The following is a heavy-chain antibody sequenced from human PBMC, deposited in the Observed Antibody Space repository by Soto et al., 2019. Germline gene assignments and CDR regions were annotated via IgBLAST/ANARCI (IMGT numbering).Heavy chain of an antibody. CDR2: ISGSGGST. CDR3: AKGRYDFWSPYYFDS. V-gene: IGHV3-23*01. Sequence: GGSLRLSCAASGFTFSSYAMSWVRQAPGKGLEWVSAISGSGGSTYYADSVKGRFTISRDNARNSLYLQMDSLRDEDTALYYCAKGRYDFWSPYYFDSWGQGTLVTVSS. J-gene: IGHJ4*02. D-gene: IGHD3-3*01. CDR1: GFTFSSYA.